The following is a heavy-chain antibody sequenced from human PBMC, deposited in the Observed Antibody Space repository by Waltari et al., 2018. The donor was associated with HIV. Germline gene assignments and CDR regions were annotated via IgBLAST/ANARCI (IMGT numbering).Heavy chain of an antibody. V-gene: IGHV4-34*01. CDR2: INHSGST. CDR3: ARAGTLITRDFDS. J-gene: IGHJ4*02. CDR1: GGSFSGYS. Sequence: QVHLKQWGAALLKPSETLSLTCGVYGGSFSGYSWSWFRQPPGKGLEWIGEINHSGSTNYNPSLKSRVTISVDASKNQFSLKVRSVTAADTALYYCARAGTLITRDFDSWGQGTLVTVSS. D-gene: IGHD3-22*01.